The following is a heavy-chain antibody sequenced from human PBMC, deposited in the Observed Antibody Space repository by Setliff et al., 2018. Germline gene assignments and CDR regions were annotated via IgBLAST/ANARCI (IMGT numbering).Heavy chain of an antibody. CDR3: ARHPPPPNYFDIGALDS. V-gene: IGHV1-69*02. CDR1: GGPLNSYS. D-gene: IGHD3-22*01. J-gene: IGHJ4*02. Sequence: GASVKVSCKASGGPLNSYSFSWVRQAPGQGLEWMGRIIPVLDITRYSQKFQGRVTITADKSTGIIYMELTSLRPDDTAVYYCARHPPPPNYFDIGALDSWGQGTLVTVSS. CDR2: IIPVLDIT.